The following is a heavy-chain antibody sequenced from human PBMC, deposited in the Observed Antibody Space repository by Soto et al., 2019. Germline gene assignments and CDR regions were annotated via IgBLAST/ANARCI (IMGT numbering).Heavy chain of an antibody. J-gene: IGHJ6*02. D-gene: IGHD4-17*01. CDR1: GFTFSSYG. Sequence: GGSLRLSCAASGFTFSSYGMHWVRQAPGKGLEWVAVISYDGSNKYYADSVKGRFTISRDNSKNTLYLQMNSLRAEDTAVYYCAKDRGDYGDYYYYYYGMDVWGQGTTVTVSS. CDR3: AKDRGDYGDYYYYYYGMDV. CDR2: ISYDGSNK. V-gene: IGHV3-30*18.